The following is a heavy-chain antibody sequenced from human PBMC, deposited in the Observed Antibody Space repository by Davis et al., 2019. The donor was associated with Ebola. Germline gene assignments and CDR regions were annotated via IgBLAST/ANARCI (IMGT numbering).Heavy chain of an antibody. CDR3: ARDPGAYFFDY. CDR2: ISYDGSNK. J-gene: IGHJ4*02. Sequence: GGSLRLSCAASGFTFSSYGMHWVRQAPGKGLEWVAVISYDGSNKYYADSVKGRFTVYRDNSKNTLYLQMNSLRAEDTAVYYCARDPGAYFFDYWGQGILVTVSS. CDR1: GFTFSSYG. D-gene: IGHD3-16*01. V-gene: IGHV3-30*03.